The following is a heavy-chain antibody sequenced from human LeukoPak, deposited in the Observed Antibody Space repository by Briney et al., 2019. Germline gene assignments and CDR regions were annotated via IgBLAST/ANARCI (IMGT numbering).Heavy chain of an antibody. CDR2: INWNGGST. CDR1: GFTLDDYA. Sequence: PGGSLRLSCAASGFTLDDYAMNWVRHAPGKGLEWVSGINWNGGSTYYRDSVKGRFTISRDNAKNSLYLQMNSLRAEDMALYYCARVKGSGYRNSIDYWGQGTLVTVSS. J-gene: IGHJ4*02. D-gene: IGHD3-3*01. CDR3: ARVKGSGYRNSIDY. V-gene: IGHV3-20*04.